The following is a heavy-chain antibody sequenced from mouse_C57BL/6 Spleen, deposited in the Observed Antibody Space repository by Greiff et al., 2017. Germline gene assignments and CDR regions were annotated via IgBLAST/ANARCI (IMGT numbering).Heavy chain of an antibody. CDR3: ARRFGYYYAMDY. V-gene: IGHV1-55*01. Sequence: QVHVKQPGAELVKPGASVKMSCKASGYTFTSYWITWVKQRPGQGLEWIGDIYPGSGSTNYNEKFKSKATLTVDTSSSTAYMQLSSLTSDDSAVYYCARRFGYYYAMDYWGQGTSVTVSS. CDR2: IYPGSGST. CDR1: GYTFTSYW. J-gene: IGHJ4*01.